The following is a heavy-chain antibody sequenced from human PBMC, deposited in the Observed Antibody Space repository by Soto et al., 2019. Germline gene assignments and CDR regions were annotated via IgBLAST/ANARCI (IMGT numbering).Heavy chain of an antibody. CDR3: ARKILGSGWYGGGWFDP. Sequence: SETLSLTCTVSGGSISSYYWSWIRQPAGKGLEWIGRIYTSGSTNYNPSLKSRVTISVDTSKNQFSLKLSSVTAADTAVYYCARKILGSGWYGGGWFDPWGQGTLVTVSS. J-gene: IGHJ5*02. V-gene: IGHV4-4*07. D-gene: IGHD6-19*01. CDR1: GGSISSYY. CDR2: IYTSGST.